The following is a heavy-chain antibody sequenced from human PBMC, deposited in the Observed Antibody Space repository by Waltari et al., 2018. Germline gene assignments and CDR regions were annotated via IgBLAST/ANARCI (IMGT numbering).Heavy chain of an antibody. CDR2: ISGSGGST. J-gene: IGHJ4*02. Sequence: EVQLLESGGGLVQPGGSLRLSCAASGFTFSRYTMSWVRRAPGKGLGWVSAISGSGGSTYYADSVKGRFTLSRDNSKNTLYLQMNSLRADDTAVYYCAKDDFSQWELHTNWGQGTLVTVSS. V-gene: IGHV3-23*01. CDR3: AKDDFSQWELHTN. CDR1: GFTFSRYT. D-gene: IGHD1-26*01.